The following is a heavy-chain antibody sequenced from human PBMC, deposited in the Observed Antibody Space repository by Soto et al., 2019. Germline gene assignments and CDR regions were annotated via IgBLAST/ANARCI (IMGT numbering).Heavy chain of an antibody. CDR1: GGSISSYY. CDR3: ARGDTIFGVVMVYFDY. Sequence: PSETLSLTCTVSGGSISSYYWSWIRQPPGKGLEWIGYIYYSGSTNYNPSLKSRVTISVDTSKNQFSLKLSSVTAADTAVYYCARGDTIFGVVMVYFDYWGQGTLVTVSS. V-gene: IGHV4-59*01. D-gene: IGHD3-3*01. CDR2: IYYSGST. J-gene: IGHJ4*02.